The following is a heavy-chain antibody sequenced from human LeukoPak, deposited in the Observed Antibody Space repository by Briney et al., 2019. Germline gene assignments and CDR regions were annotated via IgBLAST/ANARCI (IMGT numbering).Heavy chain of an antibody. Sequence: ASETLSLTCTVSGGSISSGSYYWGWIRQPPGKGLEWIGSIYYSGSTYYNPSLKSRVTISVDTSKNQFSLKLSSVTAADTAVYYCARRRYSSGWYGGSPFDPWGQGTLVTVSS. CDR3: ARRRYSSGWYGGSPFDP. CDR2: IYYSGST. V-gene: IGHV4-39*07. J-gene: IGHJ5*02. CDR1: GGSISSGSYY. D-gene: IGHD6-19*01.